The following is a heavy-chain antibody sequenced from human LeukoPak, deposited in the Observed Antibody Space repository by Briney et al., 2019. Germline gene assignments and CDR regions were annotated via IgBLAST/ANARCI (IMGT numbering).Heavy chain of an antibody. CDR1: GFTLSSFW. CDR2: IKYDGSGK. CDR3: AKKNYCDG. V-gene: IGHV3-7*01. Sequence: PGGSLRLSCAVSGFTLSSFWMTWVRQAPGKGLEWVASIKYDGSGKKYVDSVEGRFTISRDNAKNSLYLQMNSLRAEDTAVYYCAKKNYCDGWGQGTLVTVSS. J-gene: IGHJ4*02.